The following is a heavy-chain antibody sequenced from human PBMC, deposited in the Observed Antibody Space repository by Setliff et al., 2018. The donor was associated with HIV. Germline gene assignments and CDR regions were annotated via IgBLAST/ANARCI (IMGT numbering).Heavy chain of an antibody. CDR3: ARGGYYYYYYYMDV. D-gene: IGHD3-16*01. J-gene: IGHJ6*03. CDR2: ISSSSSYI. CDR1: GFTFNGYA. Sequence: LRLSCVGSGFTFNGYAMNWVRQAPGKGLEWVSSISSSSSYIYYADSVKGRFTISRDNAKNSLYLQMNSLRAEDTAVYYCARGGYYYYYYYMDVWGKGTTVTVSS. V-gene: IGHV3-21*01.